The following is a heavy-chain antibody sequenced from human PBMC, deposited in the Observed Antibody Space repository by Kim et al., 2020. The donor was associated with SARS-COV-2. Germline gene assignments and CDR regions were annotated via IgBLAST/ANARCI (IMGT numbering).Heavy chain of an antibody. D-gene: IGHD1-26*01. J-gene: IGHJ4*02. CDR1: GFTFSSYA. Sequence: GGSLRLSCAASGFTFSSYAMSWVRQAPGKGLEWVSGISGSDRSTYYADSVKGRFTISRDNSKNTLYLQMNSLRVEDTAVYYCAKSGHHSGTYYRTDYWGQGTLVTVSS. CDR3: AKSGHHSGTYYRTDY. CDR2: ISGSDRST. V-gene: IGHV3-23*01.